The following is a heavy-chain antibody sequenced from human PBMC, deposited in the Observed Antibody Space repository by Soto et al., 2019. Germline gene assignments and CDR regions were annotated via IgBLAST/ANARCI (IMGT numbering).Heavy chain of an antibody. Sequence: GGSLRLSCAASGFTFSDYYMSWIRQAPGKGLEWVSYISSSGSTIYYADSVKGRFTISRDNAKNSLYLQMNSLRAEDTAVYYCARDLQSYGSGSYYYYYYYMDVWGKGTTVTVSS. D-gene: IGHD3-10*01. V-gene: IGHV3-11*01. CDR1: GFTFSDYY. CDR2: ISSSGSTI. CDR3: ARDLQSYGSGSYYYYYYYMDV. J-gene: IGHJ6*03.